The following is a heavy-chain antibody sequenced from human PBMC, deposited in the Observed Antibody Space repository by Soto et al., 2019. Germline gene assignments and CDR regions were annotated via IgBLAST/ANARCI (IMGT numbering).Heavy chain of an antibody. V-gene: IGHV4-38-2*02. CDR2: MYHDGNT. CDR1: GYSISSGCF. CDR3: ARESYSGYHSYDY. Sequence: SETLSLTCAVSGYSISSGCFWGWIRQPPGKGLEWIANMYHDGNTHYNPSLKRRVTMSVHTSKNQISLKLNSVTAADTAVYYCARESYSGYHSYDYWGQGILVTVSS. J-gene: IGHJ4*02. D-gene: IGHD5-12*01.